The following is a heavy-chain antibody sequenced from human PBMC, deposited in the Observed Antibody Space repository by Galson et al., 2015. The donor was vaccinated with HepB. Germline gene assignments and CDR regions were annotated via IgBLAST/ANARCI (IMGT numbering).Heavy chain of an antibody. Sequence: SLRLSCAASGFTVSSNYMSWVRQAPGKGLEWVSVIYSGGSTYYADSVKGRFTISRDNSKNTLYLQMNSLRAEDTAVYYCARGDSSSQTYGMDVWGQGTTVTVSS. V-gene: IGHV3-53*01. CDR1: GFTVSSNY. CDR2: IYSGGST. CDR3: ARGDSSSQTYGMDV. J-gene: IGHJ6*02. D-gene: IGHD6-6*01.